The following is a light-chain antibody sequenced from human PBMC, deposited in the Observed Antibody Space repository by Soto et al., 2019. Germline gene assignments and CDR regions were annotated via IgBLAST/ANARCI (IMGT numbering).Light chain of an antibody. CDR2: EVS. V-gene: IGLV2-14*01. J-gene: IGLJ1*01. CDR1: SSDIGRYNF. Sequence: QSALTQPASVSGSPGQSITISCTGTSSDIGRYNFVSWYQQHPGKAPKLLVYEVSNRPSGVSNRFSGSKSGNTASLTIFGLQTEDEADYYCSSYTSGTTFVVFGTGTKVTVL. CDR3: SSYTSGTTFVV.